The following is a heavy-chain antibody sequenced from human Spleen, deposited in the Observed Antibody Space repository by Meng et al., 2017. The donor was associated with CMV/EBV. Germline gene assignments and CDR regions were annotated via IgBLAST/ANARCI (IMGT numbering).Heavy chain of an antibody. CDR1: GFTFSRNW. V-gene: IGHV3-74*01. CDR2: INADGSDT. CDR3: ARAGSANWGYFDY. D-gene: IGHD7-27*01. J-gene: IGHJ4*02. Sequence: GESLKISCAASGFTFSRNWMHWVRQAPGKGLVWVSRINADGSDTSYADSVKGRFTISRDNSKNTLYLQMNSLRTEDTTVYYCARAGSANWGYFDYWGQGTLVTVSS.